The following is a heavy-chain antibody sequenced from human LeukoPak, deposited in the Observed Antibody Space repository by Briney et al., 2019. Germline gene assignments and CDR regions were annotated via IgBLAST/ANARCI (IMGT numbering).Heavy chain of an antibody. J-gene: IGHJ2*01. Sequence: GESLKISCKGSGYSFTNYWIGWVRQMPGKGLEWMGIIYPGDSDTRYGPSFQGQVTISADKSISTAYLQWSSLKASDTAMYYCARHRGYYNLDFDLWGRGTLVTVSS. CDR2: IYPGDSDT. V-gene: IGHV5-51*01. CDR3: ARHRGYYNLDFDL. D-gene: IGHD5-24*01. CDR1: GYSFTNYW.